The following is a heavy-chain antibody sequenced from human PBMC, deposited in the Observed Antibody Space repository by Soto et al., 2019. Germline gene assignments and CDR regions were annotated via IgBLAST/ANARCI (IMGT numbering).Heavy chain of an antibody. Sequence: QVQLVQSGVEVREPGSAVKVSCKASGGTFKMYAMHWVRQAPGQGLEWMGGIIPILDKPTYAQKFQGRVTITVDDSTATAYMELSSLRSDDTAVYYCPRSIGSGGVLGGFDYWGQGTLVTVSS. V-gene: IGHV1-69*01. D-gene: IGHD3-16*02. CDR2: IIPILDKP. CDR3: PRSIGSGGVLGGFDY. CDR1: GGTFKMYA. J-gene: IGHJ4*02.